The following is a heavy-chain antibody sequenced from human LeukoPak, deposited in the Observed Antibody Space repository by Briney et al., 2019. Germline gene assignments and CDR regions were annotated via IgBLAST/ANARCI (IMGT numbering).Heavy chain of an antibody. J-gene: IGHJ4*02. CDR2: ISYDGSNK. V-gene: IGHV3-30*18. D-gene: IGHD1-26*01. CDR1: GFTFSSYG. Sequence: GSLRLSCAASGFTFSSYGMHWVRQAPGKGLEWVAVISYDGSNKYYADSVKGRFTISRDNSKNTLYLQMNSLRAEDTAVYYCAKDGGGSYLDYWGQGTLVTVSS. CDR3: AKDGGGSYLDY.